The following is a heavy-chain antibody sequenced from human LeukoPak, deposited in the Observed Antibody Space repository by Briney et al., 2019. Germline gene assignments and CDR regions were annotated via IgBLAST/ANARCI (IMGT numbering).Heavy chain of an antibody. D-gene: IGHD1-26*01. CDR3: AALAEL. Sequence: GGSLRLSCAASGFTFSSYAMHWVRQAPGKGLEWVAVISYDGSNKYYADSVKGRFTISRDNSKNTLYLQMNSLRAEDTAVYYCAALAELWGQGTLVTVSS. V-gene: IGHV3-30*04. CDR1: GFTFSSYA. CDR2: ISYDGSNK. J-gene: IGHJ4*02.